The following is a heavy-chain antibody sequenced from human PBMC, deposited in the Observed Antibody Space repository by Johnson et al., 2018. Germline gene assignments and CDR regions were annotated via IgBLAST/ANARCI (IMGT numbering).Heavy chain of an antibody. J-gene: IGHJ6*03. CDR1: GFTFSSYA. CDR2: ISYDGNNK. V-gene: IGHV3-30-3*01. Sequence: QVQLVQSGGGAVQPGRSLRLPCVASGFTFSSYALHWVRQAPGKGLEWVAVISYDGNNKYYADSVKGRFTISRDNSKDTLYVHMNRRRAEDTAVYYCARDASSVRPYYYMDVWGIGTTVTVSS. D-gene: IGHD3-22*01. CDR3: ARDASSVRPYYYMDV.